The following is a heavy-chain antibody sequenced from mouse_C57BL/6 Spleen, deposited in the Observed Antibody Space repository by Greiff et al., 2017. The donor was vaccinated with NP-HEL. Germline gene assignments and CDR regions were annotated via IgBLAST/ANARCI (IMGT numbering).Heavy chain of an antibody. CDR1: GFSLTSYG. V-gene: IGHV2-2*01. J-gene: IGHJ3*01. Sequence: VKLMESGPGLVQPSQSLSITCTVSGFSLTSYGVHWVRQSPGKGLEWLGVIWSGGSTDYNAAFISRLSISKDNSKSQVFFKMNSLQADDTAIYYCARNSYYDYDGGFAYWGQGTLVTVSA. CDR2: IWSGGST. D-gene: IGHD2-4*01. CDR3: ARNSYYDYDGGFAY.